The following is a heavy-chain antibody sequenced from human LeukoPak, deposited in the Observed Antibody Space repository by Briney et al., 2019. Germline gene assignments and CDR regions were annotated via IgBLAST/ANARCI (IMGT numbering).Heavy chain of an antibody. Sequence: GGSLRLSCAASGFTFSRYGMHWVRQAPGRGLECVAVIWYDGSNKYYADSVKGRFTISRDNSKNTLYLQMNSLRAEDTAVYCCARDGPRLYTVLYGMDVWGQGTTATVSS. CDR3: ARDGPRLYTVLYGMDV. V-gene: IGHV3-33*01. D-gene: IGHD4-4*01. CDR1: GFTFSRYG. CDR2: IWYDGSNK. J-gene: IGHJ6*02.